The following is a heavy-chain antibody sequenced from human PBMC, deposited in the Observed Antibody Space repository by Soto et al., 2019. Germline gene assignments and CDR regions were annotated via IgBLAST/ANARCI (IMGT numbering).Heavy chain of an antibody. J-gene: IGHJ3*02. CDR3: ARRHYYDSSGYADALDI. V-gene: IGHV4-30-4*01. D-gene: IGHD3-22*01. CDR2: TYHSGRT. CDR1: GDSISSGDYY. Sequence: QVHLQESGPGLVEPSQTLSLTCTVSGDSISSGDYYWSWIRQSPDKGLEWIGYTYHSGRTYYKPSLMSRVTISADTSKNQFSLKLSSVTAADTAMYYCARRHYYDSSGYADALDIWGQGTSVTVSS.